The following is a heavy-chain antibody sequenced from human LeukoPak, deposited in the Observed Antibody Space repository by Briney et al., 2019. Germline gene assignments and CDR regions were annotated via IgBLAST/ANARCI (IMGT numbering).Heavy chain of an antibody. Sequence: PSETLSLTCTVSGGSISSYYWSWIRQPPGKGLEWIGYIYYSGSTNYNPSLKSRVTISVDTSKNQFSLKLSSVTAADTAVYYCAWRDYYDSSGYHDAFDIWGQGTMVTVSS. CDR1: GGSISSYY. V-gene: IGHV4-59*01. CDR2: IYYSGST. D-gene: IGHD3-22*01. J-gene: IGHJ3*02. CDR3: AWRDYYDSSGYHDAFDI.